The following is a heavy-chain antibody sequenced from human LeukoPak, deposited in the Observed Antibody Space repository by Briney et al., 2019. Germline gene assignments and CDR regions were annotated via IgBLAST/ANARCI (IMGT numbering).Heavy chain of an antibody. D-gene: IGHD3-10*01. CDR2: ISYDGSNK. J-gene: IGHJ4*02. CDR1: GFTFSNYG. V-gene: IGHV3-30*03. CDR3: ARSRSTGSYVSPYFDY. Sequence: GGSLRLSCAASGFTFSNYGMHWVRQAPGKGLEWVAVISYDGSNKYYADSVKGRFTISRDNSKNTLYLQMNSLRAEDTAVYYCARSRSTGSYVSPYFDYWGQGTLVTVSS.